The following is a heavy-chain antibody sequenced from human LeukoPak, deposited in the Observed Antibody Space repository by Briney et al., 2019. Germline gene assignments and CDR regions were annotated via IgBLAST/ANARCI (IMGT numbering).Heavy chain of an antibody. J-gene: IGHJ6*02. CDR1: GYTFTSYG. Sequence: ASVKVSCKASGYTFTSYGISWVRQAPGQGLEWMGWISAYNGNTNYAQELQGRVTMTTDTSTSTAYMELSSLRSEDTAVYYCARTCSSTSCPPYGMDVWGQGTTVTVSS. D-gene: IGHD2-2*01. CDR2: ISAYNGNT. V-gene: IGHV1-18*01. CDR3: ARTCSSTSCPPYGMDV.